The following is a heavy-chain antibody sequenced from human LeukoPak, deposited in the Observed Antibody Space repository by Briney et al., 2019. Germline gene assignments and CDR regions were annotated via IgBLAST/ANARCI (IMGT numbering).Heavy chain of an antibody. D-gene: IGHD2-15*01. CDR3: ARRGAGSCSGGSCNVYFDY. CDR1: GGSFSGYY. Sequence: SETLSLTCAVYGGSFSGYYWSWIRQPPGKGLEWIGEINHSGSTNYNPSLKSRVTISVDTSKNQFSLKLNSVTAADTALYYCARRGAGSCSGGSCNVYFDYWGQGTLLTVSS. V-gene: IGHV4-34*01. J-gene: IGHJ4*02. CDR2: INHSGST.